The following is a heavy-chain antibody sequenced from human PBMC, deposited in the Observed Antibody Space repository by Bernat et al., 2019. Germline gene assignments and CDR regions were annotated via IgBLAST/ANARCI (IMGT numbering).Heavy chain of an antibody. Sequence: VQLLESGGGLVQPGGSLRLSCAASGFTFSSYAMSWVRQAPGKGLEWVAVISYDGSNKYYADSVKGRFTISRDNSKNTLYLQMNSLRAEDTAVYYCARDAVNYYGSNVRGYFDYWGQGTLVTVSS. CDR2: ISYDGSNK. CDR1: GFTFSSYA. CDR3: ARDAVNYYGSNVRGYFDY. D-gene: IGHD3-10*01. J-gene: IGHJ4*02. V-gene: IGHV3-30-3*01.